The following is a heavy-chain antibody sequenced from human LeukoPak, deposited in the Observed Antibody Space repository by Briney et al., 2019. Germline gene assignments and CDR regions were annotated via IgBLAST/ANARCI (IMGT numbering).Heavy chain of an antibody. CDR3: ARDGSGWSKY. D-gene: IGHD6-19*01. CDR1: GFTFGSDW. Sequence: GGSLRLSCAASGFTFGSDWMSWLRHATGKGLEWVANIRPDGGEKYYVDSVKGRFSISRDNAKNSLFLQMNSLRAEDTAVYFCARDGSGWSKYWGQGTLVTVSS. CDR2: IRPDGGEK. J-gene: IGHJ4*02. V-gene: IGHV3-7*01.